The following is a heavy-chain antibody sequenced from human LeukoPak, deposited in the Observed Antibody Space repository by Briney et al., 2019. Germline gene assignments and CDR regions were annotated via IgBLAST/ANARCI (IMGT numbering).Heavy chain of an antibody. J-gene: IGHJ4*02. Sequence: SETLSLTCTVSGGSISSNNYYWSWIRQPPGREMEWIAGINYGGTTYYNPSLKSRVTISVDTSKNQFSLRLSSVTAADTAVYLCARYVVSGAGTYYFDYWGQGSLVTVSS. V-gene: IGHV4-39*01. CDR2: INYGGTT. D-gene: IGHD3-10*01. CDR1: GGSISSNNYY. CDR3: ARYVVSGAGTYYFDY.